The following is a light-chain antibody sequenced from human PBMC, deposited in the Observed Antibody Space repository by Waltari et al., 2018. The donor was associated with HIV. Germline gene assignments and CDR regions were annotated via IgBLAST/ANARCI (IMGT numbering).Light chain of an antibody. J-gene: IGLJ1*01. CDR3: GSCAGCYIV. CDR2: DVP. Sequence: QSALTQPRSVSGSPGQSVTISCTGTSSDVGAYNRVSWYQQHPGKAVKFVDNDVPERPAGLPYGSTAANTANSASRTISGLQADDEADYHGGSCAGCYIVFGTGTKVTVL. V-gene: IGLV2-11*01. CDR1: SSDVGAYNR.